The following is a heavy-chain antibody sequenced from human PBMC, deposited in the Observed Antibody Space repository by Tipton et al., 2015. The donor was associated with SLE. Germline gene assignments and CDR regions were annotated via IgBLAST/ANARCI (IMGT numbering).Heavy chain of an antibody. D-gene: IGHD3-22*01. V-gene: IGHV4-59*11. CDR1: GGSISSHY. CDR3: ARRLVRYDSRYFDL. CDR2: IYYSGST. Sequence: TLSLTCTVSGGSISSHYWSWIRQPPGKGLEWIGYIYYSGSTNYNPSLKSRVTISVDTSKNQFSLKLSSVTAADTAVYYCARRLVRYDSRYFDLWGRGTLVTVSS. J-gene: IGHJ2*01.